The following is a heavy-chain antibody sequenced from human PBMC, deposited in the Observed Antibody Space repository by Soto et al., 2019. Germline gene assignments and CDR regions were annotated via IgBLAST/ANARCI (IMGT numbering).Heavy chain of an antibody. CDR2: LSGGGANT. D-gene: IGHD5-12*01. J-gene: IGHJ5*02. Sequence: GGSLRLSCVASGFSFSTYSMAWVRQAAGKGPQWVSGLSGGGANTFYIDSVRGRFTISVDNSKNTVYLQMDSLRADDTAVYYCARWSGYADPWGQGTLVTVSS. V-gene: IGHV3-23*01. CDR1: GFSFSTYS. CDR3: ARWSGYADP.